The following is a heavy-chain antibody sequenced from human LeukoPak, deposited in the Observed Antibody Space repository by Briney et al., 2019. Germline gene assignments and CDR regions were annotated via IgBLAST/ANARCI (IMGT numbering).Heavy chain of an antibody. D-gene: IGHD6-6*01. CDR3: AKDPTRLYSSSLDWYFDL. CDR2: ISGSGGST. CDR1: GFTFSSYR. V-gene: IGHV3-23*01. J-gene: IGHJ2*01. Sequence: GGSLRLSCAASGFTFSSYRMNWVRQAPGKGLEWVSAISGSGGSTYYADSVKGRFTISRDNSKNTLYLQMNSLRAGDTAVYYCAKDPTRLYSSSLDWYFDLWGRGTLVTVSS.